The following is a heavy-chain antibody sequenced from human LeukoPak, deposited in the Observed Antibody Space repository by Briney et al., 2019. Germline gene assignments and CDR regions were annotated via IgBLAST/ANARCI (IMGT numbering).Heavy chain of an antibody. D-gene: IGHD7-27*01. Sequence: PGGSLRLSCAASGFTFSTYSMNWVRQAPGKGLEWVSSIISGTYIYYADSVKGRFTISRDNAKNSLYLQVNSLRAEDTAVYYCARDFAQTGDCHHFDYWGQGTPVTVSS. CDR1: GFTFSTYS. J-gene: IGHJ4*02. CDR2: IISGTYI. CDR3: ARDFAQTGDCHHFDY. V-gene: IGHV3-21*01.